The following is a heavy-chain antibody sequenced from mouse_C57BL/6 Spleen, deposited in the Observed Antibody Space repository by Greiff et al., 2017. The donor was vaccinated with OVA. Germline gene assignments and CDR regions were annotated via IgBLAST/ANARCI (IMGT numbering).Heavy chain of an antibody. D-gene: IGHD2-5*01. CDR3: ASGSNFHYFDY. Sequence: EVKVEESGGGLVKPGGSLKLSCAASGFTFSDYGMHWVRQAPEKGLEWVAYISSGSSTIYYADTVKGRFTISRDNAKNTLFLQMTSLRSEDTAMYYCASGSNFHYFDYWGQGTTLTVSS. CDR2: ISSGSSTI. CDR1: GFTFSDYG. V-gene: IGHV5-17*01. J-gene: IGHJ2*01.